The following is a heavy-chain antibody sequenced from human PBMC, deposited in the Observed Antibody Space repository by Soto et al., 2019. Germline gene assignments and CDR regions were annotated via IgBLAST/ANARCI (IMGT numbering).Heavy chain of an antibody. J-gene: IGHJ4*02. Sequence: SETLSLTCAVYGGSFSGYYWSWIRQPPGKGLEWIGEINHSGSTNYNPSLKSRVTISVATSKNQFSLKLSSVTAADTAVYYCARVLLRYSSSWFLGEKGYFDYWGQGTLVTVSS. CDR1: GGSFSGYY. CDR2: INHSGST. V-gene: IGHV4-34*01. CDR3: ARVLLRYSSSWFLGEKGYFDY. D-gene: IGHD6-13*01.